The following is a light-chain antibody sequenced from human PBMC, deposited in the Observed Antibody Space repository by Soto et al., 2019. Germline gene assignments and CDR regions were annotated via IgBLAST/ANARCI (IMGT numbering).Light chain of an antibody. J-gene: IGLJ1*01. CDR3: SSYTSSNTLD. CDR2: DVS. Sequence: QSVLTQPASVSGSPGQSITISCTGTSSDVGGYNYVSWYQQHPGKAPKLMIYDVSNRPSGVSNRFSGSKSGNTASLTISGLQAEDEADYYCSSYTSSNTLDFGTGTKVTVL. V-gene: IGLV2-14*01. CDR1: SSDVGGYNY.